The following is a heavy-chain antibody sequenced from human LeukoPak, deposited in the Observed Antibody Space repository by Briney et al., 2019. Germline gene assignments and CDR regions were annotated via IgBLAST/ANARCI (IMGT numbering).Heavy chain of an antibody. V-gene: IGHV3-21*01. CDR1: GFTFTTDS. CDR3: ARGSTTHGEYYFDY. D-gene: IGHD1-26*01. J-gene: IGHJ4*02. CDR2: ISSRSSYI. Sequence: GGSLRLSCAASGFTFTTDSMNWVRQAPGHRRKWGSSISSRSSYIYYADSVKARSTNSRDNAKNSLYLQMNSLRAEDTAVYYCARGSTTHGEYYFDYWGQGTLVTVSS.